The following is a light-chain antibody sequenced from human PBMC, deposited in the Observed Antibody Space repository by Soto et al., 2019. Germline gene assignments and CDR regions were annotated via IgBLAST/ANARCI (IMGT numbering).Light chain of an antibody. CDR2: GAS. Sequence: EIALTQSPGTLSLSPGERATVSFRASQSVSSSYLAWYQQKPGQAPRLLIYGASSRATGIPDRFSGSGSGTDFTLTISRLEPEDFAVYYCQQYGSSPPTFGQGTKVDIK. CDR1: QSVSSSY. CDR3: QQYGSSPPT. V-gene: IGKV3-20*01. J-gene: IGKJ1*01.